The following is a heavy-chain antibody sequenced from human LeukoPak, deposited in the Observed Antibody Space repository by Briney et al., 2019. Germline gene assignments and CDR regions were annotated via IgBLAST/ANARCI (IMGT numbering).Heavy chain of an antibody. CDR1: GVSISSSSYY. J-gene: IGHJ4*02. CDR3: ARVILRYFDA. Sequence: TSETLSLTCTVSGVSISSSSYYWGWLRQPPGKGLEWIGYIYYSGSTNYNPSLKSRVTISVDTSKNQFSLKLSSVTAADTAVYYCARVILRYFDAWGQGTLVTVSS. CDR2: IYYSGST. V-gene: IGHV4-61*05. D-gene: IGHD3-9*01.